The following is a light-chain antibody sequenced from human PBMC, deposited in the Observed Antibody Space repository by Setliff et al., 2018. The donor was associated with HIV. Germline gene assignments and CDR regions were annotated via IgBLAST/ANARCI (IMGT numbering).Light chain of an antibody. CDR3: QQYFSTPWT. CDR2: RAS. Sequence: DIVMTQSPDSLTVSLGERATINCKSSQSVFYSSNNRNYLAWYQQKPGQSPKLLIYRASTRESGVPDRFSGGGSETDFTLTISSLQAEDVAVYYCQQYFSTPWTFGQGTRWIS. V-gene: IGKV4-1*01. J-gene: IGKJ1*01. CDR1: QSVFYSSNNRNY.